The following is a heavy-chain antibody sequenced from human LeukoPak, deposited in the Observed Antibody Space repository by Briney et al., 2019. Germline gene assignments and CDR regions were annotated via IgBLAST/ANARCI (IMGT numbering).Heavy chain of an antibody. V-gene: IGHV3-74*01. CDR3: GRGPPFDQAIDY. CDR2: INTDGSST. Sequence: GGSLRLSCAASGFTFSSYWMHWVRQAPGKGLVWVSRINTDGSSTTYADSVKGRFTISRDNAKNTLYLQMDSLRAEDTAVYYCGRGPPFDQAIDYWGQGTLVTVS. D-gene: IGHD2/OR15-2a*01. J-gene: IGHJ4*02. CDR1: GFTFSSYW.